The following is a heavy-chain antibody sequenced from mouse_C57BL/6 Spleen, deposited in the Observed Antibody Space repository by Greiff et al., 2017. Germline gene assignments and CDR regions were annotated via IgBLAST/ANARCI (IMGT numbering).Heavy chain of an antibody. CDR3: ARLEAHYYGSSSWYFDV. J-gene: IGHJ1*03. CDR1: GYTFTSYW. D-gene: IGHD1-1*01. Sequence: QVQLQQPGAELVKPGASVKLSCKASGYTFTSYWMQWVKQRPGQGLEWIGEIDPSDSYTNYNQKFKGKATLTVDTSSITAYMQLSSLTSEDSAVYYCARLEAHYYGSSSWYFDVWGTGTTVTVSS. CDR2: IDPSDSYT. V-gene: IGHV1-50*01.